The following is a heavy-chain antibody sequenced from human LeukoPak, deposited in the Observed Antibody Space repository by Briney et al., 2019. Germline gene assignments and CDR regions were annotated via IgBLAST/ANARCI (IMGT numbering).Heavy chain of an antibody. J-gene: IGHJ5*02. V-gene: IGHV2-5*01. Sequence: SGPTLVNPTQTLTLTCTFSGFSLSTSGVGVGWIRQPPGKALEWLALIYWNDDKRYSPSLKTRLTTTKNTSKTQVVLTMTNMDPVDTATYYCAHSETGYSSSLLPYNLFYPWGQGTLVTASS. CDR1: GFSLSTSGVG. CDR2: IYWNDDK. D-gene: IGHD6-13*01. CDR3: AHSETGYSSSLLPYNLFYP.